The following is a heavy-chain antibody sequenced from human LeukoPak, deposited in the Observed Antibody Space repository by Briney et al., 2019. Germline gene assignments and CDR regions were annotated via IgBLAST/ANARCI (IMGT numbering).Heavy chain of an antibody. V-gene: IGHV3-23*01. CDR2: ISGSGGST. D-gene: IGHD2-2*02. J-gene: IGHJ6*02. CDR3: AKAVVVPAAIRTLTYYYYGMDV. Sequence: GGSLRLSCAASGFTFSSYAMSWVRQAPGKGLEWVSAISGSGGSTYYADSVKGRFTISRDNSKNTLYLQMNSLRAEDTAVYYCAKAVVVPAAIRTLTYYYYGMDVWGQGTTVTVSS. CDR1: GFTFSSYA.